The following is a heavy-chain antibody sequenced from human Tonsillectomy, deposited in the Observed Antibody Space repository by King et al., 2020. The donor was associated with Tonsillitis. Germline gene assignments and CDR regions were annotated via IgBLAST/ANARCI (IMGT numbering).Heavy chain of an antibody. Sequence: QLVQSGGGVVQPGRSLRLSCAASGFTFSTNGMHWVRQAPGKGLEWVALISSDGITKYYADSVKGRFTISRDNSKNTLFLQMDSLRVEDTAMYYCACGCSGSPNCFLIDYWGQGTLVTVSS. D-gene: IGHD3-10*02. CDR1: GFTFSTNG. J-gene: IGHJ4*02. CDR3: ACGCSGSPNCFLIDY. V-gene: IGHV3-30*03. CDR2: ISSDGITK.